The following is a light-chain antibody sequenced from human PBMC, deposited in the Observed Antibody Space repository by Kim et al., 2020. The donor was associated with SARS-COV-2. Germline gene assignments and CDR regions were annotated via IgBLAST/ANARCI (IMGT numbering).Light chain of an antibody. CDR2: EAS. Sequence: DIQMTQSPSSLSASVGDRVTITCQASQNVNDYLNWYQRKPGKAPQLLISEASILRTGVPSRFSGSGSGTDFSLTISSLQPEDIATYYCLQYNSLPLTFGGGTKVDIK. CDR3: LQYNSLPLT. V-gene: IGKV1-33*01. J-gene: IGKJ4*01. CDR1: QNVNDY.